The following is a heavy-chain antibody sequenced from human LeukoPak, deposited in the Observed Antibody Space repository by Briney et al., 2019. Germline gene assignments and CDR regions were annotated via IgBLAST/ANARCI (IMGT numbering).Heavy chain of an antibody. D-gene: IGHD5-24*01. J-gene: IGHJ3*02. CDR1: GGSISSYY. CDR3: ARGDGTAAAFDI. Sequence: SETLSLTCTVSGGSISSYYWSWIRQPPGKGLEWIGYIYYSGSTSYNPSLKSRVTISVDTSKNQFSLKLSSVTAADTAVYYCARGDGTAAAFDIWGQGTMVTVSS. CDR2: IYYSGST. V-gene: IGHV4-59*01.